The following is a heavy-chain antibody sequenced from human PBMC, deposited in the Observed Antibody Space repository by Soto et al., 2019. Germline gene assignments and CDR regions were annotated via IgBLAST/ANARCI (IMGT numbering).Heavy chain of an antibody. Sequence: QVQLQQWGAGLLKPSETLSLACAVYGGSFSGYYWSWIRQPPGKGLEWIGEINHSGSTNYNPSLKSPVTISVDTFKNQFSLRLSSVTAVDTTVYYCSRRRDYWVQGNMVNASS. CDR1: GGSFSGYY. V-gene: IGHV4-34*01. J-gene: IGHJ4*02. CDR3: SRRRDY. CDR2: INHSGST.